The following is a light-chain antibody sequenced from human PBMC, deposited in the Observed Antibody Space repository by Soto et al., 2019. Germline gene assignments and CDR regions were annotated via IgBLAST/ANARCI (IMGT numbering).Light chain of an antibody. J-gene: IGKJ1*01. V-gene: IGKV1-5*01. CDR3: QQYSTYPWT. CDR1: QTITSS. CDR2: DAP. Sequence: DIQMTQSPSSLSASVGDRVTITCRASQTITSSLNWYQQKPGKAPKVLIFDAPSLESGVPSMFSGSGSATEFTLTISSLQPDDFATYYCQQYSTYPWTFGQGTKVDIK.